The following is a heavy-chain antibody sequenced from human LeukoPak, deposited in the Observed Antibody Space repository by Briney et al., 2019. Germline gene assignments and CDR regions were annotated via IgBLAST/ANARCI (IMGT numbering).Heavy chain of an antibody. CDR1: GFTFSNYG. V-gene: IGHV3-33*05. CDR3: ARGYCGGDCYGD. CDR2: ISYDGTYK. J-gene: IGHJ1*01. D-gene: IGHD2-21*02. Sequence: GGSLRLSCAASGFTFSNYGTHWVRQAPGKGLEWVAVISYDGTYKYYADSVKGRFTISRDNTKSSLYLQMNSLRAEDMAVYYCARGYCGGDCYGDWGQGTLVTVSS.